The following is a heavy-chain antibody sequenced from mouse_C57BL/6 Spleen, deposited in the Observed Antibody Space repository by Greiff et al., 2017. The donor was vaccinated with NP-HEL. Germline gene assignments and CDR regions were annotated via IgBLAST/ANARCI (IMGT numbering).Heavy chain of an antibody. CDR3: APHYYGSSPWLAY. Sequence: QVQLQQPGAELVKPGASVKLSCKASGYTFTSYWMHWVKQRPGQGLEWIGMIHPNSGSTNYNEKFKSKATLTVDKSSSTAYMQLSSLTSEDSAVYYCAPHYYGSSPWLAYWGQGTLVTVSA. D-gene: IGHD1-1*01. V-gene: IGHV1-64*01. CDR1: GYTFTSYW. CDR2: IHPNSGST. J-gene: IGHJ3*01.